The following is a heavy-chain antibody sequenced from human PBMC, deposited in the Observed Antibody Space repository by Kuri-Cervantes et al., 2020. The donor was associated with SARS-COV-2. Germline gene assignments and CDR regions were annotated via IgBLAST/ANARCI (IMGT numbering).Heavy chain of an antibody. CDR1: GYTFTSYG. CDR2: ISAYNGNT. V-gene: IGHV1-18*01. Sequence: ASVKVSCKASGYTFTSYGISWVRQAPGQGLEWMGWISAYNGNTNYARKLQGRVTMTEDTSTDTAYMELSSLRSEDTAVYYCATAGTTAMALFDYWGQGTLVTVSS. CDR3: ATAGTTAMALFDY. D-gene: IGHD5-18*01. J-gene: IGHJ4*02.